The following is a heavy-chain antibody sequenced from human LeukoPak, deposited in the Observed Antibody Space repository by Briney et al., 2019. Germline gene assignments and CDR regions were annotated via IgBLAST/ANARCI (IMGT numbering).Heavy chain of an antibody. CDR3: AREPVYYDSSGYYYYYYGMDV. CDR2: IWYDGSNK. CDR1: GFTFSSYG. J-gene: IGHJ6*02. V-gene: IGHV3-33*01. D-gene: IGHD3-22*01. Sequence: GRSLRLSCAASGFTFSSYGMHWVRQAPGKGLEWVAVIWYDGSNKYYADSVKGRFTISRDNSKNTLYLQMNSLRAEDTAVYYCAREPVYYDSSGYYYYYYGMDVWGQGTTVTVSS.